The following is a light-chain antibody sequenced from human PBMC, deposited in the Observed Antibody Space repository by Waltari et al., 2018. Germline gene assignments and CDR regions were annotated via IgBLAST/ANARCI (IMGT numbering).Light chain of an antibody. V-gene: IGKV1-12*01. CDR2: SVS. CDR3: QQATSFPPT. CDR1: QDLTGW. Sequence: DIQMTQSPSSVSASVGDRVTITCRASQDLTGWLAWYQQKPGKGPKMLIYSVSTLQSGVPTRFSGSGSGTKFTLTIASLQSEDSGTYYCQQATSFPPTFGGGTKVE. J-gene: IGKJ4*01.